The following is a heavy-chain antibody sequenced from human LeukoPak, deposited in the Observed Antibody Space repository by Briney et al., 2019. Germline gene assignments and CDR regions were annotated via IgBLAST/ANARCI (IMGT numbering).Heavy chain of an antibody. CDR3: TSTETIVGAMGN. CDR1: GFSFSDYY. Sequence: AGGSLRLSCAASGFSFSDYYMEWVRQAPGKGLEWVGRIRNKANSHTTEYAASVKGRFTISRDDSKNSPFLLMSSLKTEDTAVYYCTSTETIVGAMGNWGQGTLVTISS. CDR2: IRNKANSHTT. V-gene: IGHV3-72*01. D-gene: IGHD1-26*01. J-gene: IGHJ4*02.